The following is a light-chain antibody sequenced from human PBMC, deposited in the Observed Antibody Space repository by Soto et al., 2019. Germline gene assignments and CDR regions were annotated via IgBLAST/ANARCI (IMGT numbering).Light chain of an antibody. J-gene: IGKJ2*01. CDR2: WAS. CDR3: HQYYSYLPT. Sequence: DIVVTQSPDSLAVPLGERATINCKSSQSVLYSSNNKNFLAWYQQKPGQPPKLLIYWASIRESGVPDRFSGSGSGTDFTLTISSLQAEDVAVYYCHQYYSYLPTFGQGTKLEIK. V-gene: IGKV4-1*01. CDR1: QSVLYSSNNKNF.